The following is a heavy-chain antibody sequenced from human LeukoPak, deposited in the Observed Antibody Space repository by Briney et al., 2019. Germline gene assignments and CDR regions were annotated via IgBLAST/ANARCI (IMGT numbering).Heavy chain of an antibody. J-gene: IGHJ6*02. CDR3: ARAGGEHYYYYGMDV. V-gene: IGHV1-46*01. D-gene: IGHD2-21*01. CDR1: GYTFTRYY. Sequence: ASVKVSCKASGYTFTRYYMRCVRQAPGQGREWMGIINPSGGNQTYEQKLQGRVNMTRDTSTSKVYMQLSSLRSEDTAVYYCARAGGEHYYYYGMDVWGQGTTVTVSS. CDR2: INPSGGNQ.